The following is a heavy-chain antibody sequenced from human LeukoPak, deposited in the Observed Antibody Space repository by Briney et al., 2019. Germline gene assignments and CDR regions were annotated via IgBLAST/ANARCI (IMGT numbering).Heavy chain of an antibody. D-gene: IGHD1-26*01. V-gene: IGHV4-39*07. CDR1: GGSISSSSYY. J-gene: IGHJ4*02. Sequence: SETLSLTCTVSGGSISSSSYYWGWIRQPPGKGLEWIGSIYHSGSTNYNPSLKSRVTISVDKSKNQFSLKLSSVTAADTAVYYCARGVYWVGATRYHYFDYWGQGTLVTVSS. CDR2: IYHSGST. CDR3: ARGVYWVGATRYHYFDY.